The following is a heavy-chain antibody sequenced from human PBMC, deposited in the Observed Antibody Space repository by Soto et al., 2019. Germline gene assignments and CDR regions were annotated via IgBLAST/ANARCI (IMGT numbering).Heavy chain of an antibody. J-gene: IGHJ6*03. CDR1: GGSISSYY. Sequence: PSETLSLTCTVSGGSISSYYWSWIRQPPGKGLEWIGYIYYSGSTNYNPSLKSRVTISVDTSKNQFSLKLSSVTAADTAVYYCARNSDYGDLYYYYYMDVWGKGTTVTVSS. CDR3: ARNSDYGDLYYYYYMDV. D-gene: IGHD4-17*01. CDR2: IYYSGST. V-gene: IGHV4-59*01.